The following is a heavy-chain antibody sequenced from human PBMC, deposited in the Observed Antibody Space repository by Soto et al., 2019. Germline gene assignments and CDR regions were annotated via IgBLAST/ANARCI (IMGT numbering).Heavy chain of an antibody. V-gene: IGHV4-31*03. J-gene: IGHJ3*02. D-gene: IGHD1-1*01. Sequence: QVQLQESGPGLVKPSQTLSLTCTVSGGSISSGGYYWSWIRQHPGKGLEWIGYFYYSGSTYYNPSLKSRVTISVDTSKNQCSLKLSSVTAADTAVYYCARALNEDHDAFDIWGQGTMVTVSS. CDR1: GGSISSGGYY. CDR3: ARALNEDHDAFDI. CDR2: FYYSGST.